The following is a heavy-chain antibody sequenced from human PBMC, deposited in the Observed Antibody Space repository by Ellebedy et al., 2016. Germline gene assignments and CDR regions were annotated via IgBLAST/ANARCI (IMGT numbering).Heavy chain of an antibody. CDR1: GFPFSSHG. J-gene: IGHJ5*02. D-gene: IGHD6-6*01. CDR3: ARDRIAVRPGWFAP. Sequence: GGSLRLXXTASGFPFSSHGMHWVRQAPGKGLEWVAAISYDGSNKYYADSVKGRLTISRDNSKKTLYLQMNSLRGEDTAVYYCARDRIAVRPGWFAPWGQGTLVTVSS. V-gene: IGHV3-30*03. CDR2: ISYDGSNK.